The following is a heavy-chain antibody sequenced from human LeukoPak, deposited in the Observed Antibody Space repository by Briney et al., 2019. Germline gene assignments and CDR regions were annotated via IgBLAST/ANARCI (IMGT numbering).Heavy chain of an antibody. CDR2: INPSGGST. CDR3: ARDPRSLYYFDY. D-gene: IGHD4-17*01. Sequence: ASVKVSCKASGYTFTSYYMHWVRQAPGQGLEWMGKINPSGGSTSYAQKFQGRVTMTRDMSTSTVYMELSSLRSEDTAVYYCARDPRSLYYFDYWGQGTLVTVSS. CDR1: GYTFTSYY. J-gene: IGHJ4*02. V-gene: IGHV1-46*01.